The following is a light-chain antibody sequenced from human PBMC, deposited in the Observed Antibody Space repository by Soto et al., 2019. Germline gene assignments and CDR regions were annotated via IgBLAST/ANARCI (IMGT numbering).Light chain of an antibody. CDR3: SPVIRSSSYV. CDR1: SSDVGSYNS. V-gene: IGLV2-14*03. J-gene: IGLJ1*01. Sequence: QSVLAQPASVSGSPGQSITISCTGTSSDVGSYNSVSWYQQYPGKAPTLMIHDVSNRPSGVSNRFSGSKSGNTASLTISGLQAEDEAGYYCSPVIRSSSYVFGRGTKVTVL. CDR2: DVS.